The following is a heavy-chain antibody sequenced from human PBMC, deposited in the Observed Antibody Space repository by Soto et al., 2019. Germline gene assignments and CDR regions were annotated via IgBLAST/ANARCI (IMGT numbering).Heavy chain of an antibody. V-gene: IGHV4-59*01. J-gene: IGHJ5*02. D-gene: IGHD2-15*01. Sequence: SETLSLTCTVSGGSISSYYLSWIRQHPGKGLEWIGYIYYSGSTNYNPSLKSRVTISVDTSKNQFSLKLSSVTAADTAVYYCARGRDCSGGSCYSGNWFDPWGQGTLVTVSS. CDR1: GGSISSYY. CDR2: IYYSGST. CDR3: ARGRDCSGGSCYSGNWFDP.